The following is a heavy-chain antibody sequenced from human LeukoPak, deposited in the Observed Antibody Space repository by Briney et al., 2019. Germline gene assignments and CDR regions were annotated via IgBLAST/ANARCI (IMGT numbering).Heavy chain of an antibody. Sequence: GESLKISCKGSGYGFTSYWIGWVRQMPGKGLEWMGIIYPGDSETRYSPSFQGQVTISADKSITTAYLPWNNLKASDTAMYYCARHMTTADYWGQGTLVTVSS. J-gene: IGHJ4*02. CDR1: GYGFTSYW. V-gene: IGHV5-51*01. CDR2: IYPGDSET. CDR3: ARHMTTADY. D-gene: IGHD4-11*01.